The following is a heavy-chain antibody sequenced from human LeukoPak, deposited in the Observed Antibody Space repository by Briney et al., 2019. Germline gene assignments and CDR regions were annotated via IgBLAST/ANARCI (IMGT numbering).Heavy chain of an antibody. V-gene: IGHV3-21*01. CDR1: GFTFSSYS. CDR2: ISSSSSYI. D-gene: IGHD3-22*01. CDR3: ARDLSPRGRGYRLYQPYYYYYGMDV. J-gene: IGHJ6*02. Sequence: GGSLRLSCAASGFTFSSYSMNWVRQAPGKGLEWVSSISSSSSYIYYADSVKGRFTISRDNAKNSLYLRMNSLRAEDTAVYYCARDLSPRGRGYRLYQPYYYYYGMDVWGQGTTVTVSS.